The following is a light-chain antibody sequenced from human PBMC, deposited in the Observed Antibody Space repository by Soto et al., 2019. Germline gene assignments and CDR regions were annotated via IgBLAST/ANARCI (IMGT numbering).Light chain of an antibody. CDR1: QSISSNY. V-gene: IGKV3-20*01. J-gene: IGKJ3*01. CDR3: QQYGRSPPGFT. Sequence: EIVLTQSPGTLSLSPGERATLPCRASQSISSNYLAWYQQKPGQAPRLLIYGASFRATGIPDRFSGSGSGTDFTLTISRLEPEDFGVYYCQQYGRSPPGFTFGPGTKVDIK. CDR2: GAS.